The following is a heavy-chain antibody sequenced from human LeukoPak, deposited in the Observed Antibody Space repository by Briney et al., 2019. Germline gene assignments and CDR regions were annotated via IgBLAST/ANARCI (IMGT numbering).Heavy chain of an antibody. Sequence: ASVTVSCTASGYTFTGYYMHWVRQAPGQGLEWMGWINPNSGGTNYAQKFQGRVTMTRDTSISTAYMELSRLRSDDTAVYYCARERRDFWSGYRFDYWGQGTLVTVSS. CDR1: GYTFTGYY. D-gene: IGHD3-3*01. V-gene: IGHV1-2*02. CDR2: INPNSGGT. J-gene: IGHJ4*02. CDR3: ARERRDFWSGYRFDY.